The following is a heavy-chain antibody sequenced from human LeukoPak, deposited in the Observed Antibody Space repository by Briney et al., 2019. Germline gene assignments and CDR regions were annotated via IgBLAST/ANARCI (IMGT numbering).Heavy chain of an antibody. J-gene: IGHJ3*01. CDR3: ARQGYTNNLGGYFGDKDDGFDL. CDR2: IIPIFGTP. Sequence: VASVKVSCKASGGTFSSYIITWVRQAPGQGLEWMGRIIPIFGTPDYAQKFQGRVTITADESTSTAYMELSRLRFEDTAVYYCARQGYTNNLGGYFGDKDDGFDLWGQGTMVTVSS. D-gene: IGHD3-9*01. V-gene: IGHV1-69*13. CDR1: GGTFSSYI.